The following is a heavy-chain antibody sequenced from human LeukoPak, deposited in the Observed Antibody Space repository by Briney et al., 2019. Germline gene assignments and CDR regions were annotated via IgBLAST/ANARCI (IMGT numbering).Heavy chain of an antibody. J-gene: IGHJ4*02. CDR2: IYYSGST. CDR3: ARDGVSWILDY. Sequence: PSETLSLTCTVSGGSTSSYYWSWIRQPPGKGLEWIGYIYYSGSTNYNPSLKSRVTISVDPSKNQFSLKLSPVTAADTAVYYCARDGVSWILDYWGQGTLVTVSS. D-gene: IGHD3-16*01. V-gene: IGHV4-59*01. CDR1: GGSTSSYY.